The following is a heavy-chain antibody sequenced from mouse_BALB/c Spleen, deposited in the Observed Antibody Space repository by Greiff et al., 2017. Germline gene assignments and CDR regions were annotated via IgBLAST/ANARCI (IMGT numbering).Heavy chain of an antibody. V-gene: IGHV5-12-2*01. Sequence: EVQLVESGGGLVQPGGSLKLSCAASGFTFSSYTMSWVRQTPEKRLEWVAYISNGGGSTYYPDTVKGRFTISRDNAKNTLYLQMSSLKSEDTAMYYCARHGDVAMDYWGQGTSVTVSS. CDR3: ARHGDVAMDY. D-gene: IGHD3-3*01. CDR1: GFTFSSYT. CDR2: ISNGGGST. J-gene: IGHJ4*01.